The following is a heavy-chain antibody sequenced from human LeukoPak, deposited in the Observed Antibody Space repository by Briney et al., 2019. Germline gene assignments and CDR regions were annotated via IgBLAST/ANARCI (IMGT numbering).Heavy chain of an antibody. V-gene: IGHV3-30*02. D-gene: IGHD6-19*01. J-gene: IGHJ4*02. CDR2: IRYDGSNK. CDR1: GFTFSSYG. CDR3: AKDCVLFSGIAVAGPDN. Sequence: GGSLRLSCAASGFTFSSYGMHWVRQAPGKGLEWVAFIRYDGSNKYYADSVKGRFTISRDNSKNTLYLQMNSLRAEDTAVYYCAKDCVLFSGIAVAGPDNWGQGTLVTVSS.